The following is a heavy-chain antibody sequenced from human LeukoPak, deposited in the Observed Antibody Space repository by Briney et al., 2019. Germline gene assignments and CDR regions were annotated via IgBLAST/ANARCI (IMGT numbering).Heavy chain of an antibody. J-gene: IGHJ4*02. D-gene: IGHD1-26*01. CDR2: ISSSGSTI. CDR3: ARDLLGWELHYFDY. V-gene: IGHV3-11*04. CDR1: GFTFSDYY. Sequence: NPGGSLRLSCAASGFTFSDYYMSWIRQAPGKGLEWVSYISSSGSTIYYADSVKGRFTISRDNAKNTLYLQMNSLRAEDTAVYYCARDLLGWELHYFDYWGQGTLVTVSS.